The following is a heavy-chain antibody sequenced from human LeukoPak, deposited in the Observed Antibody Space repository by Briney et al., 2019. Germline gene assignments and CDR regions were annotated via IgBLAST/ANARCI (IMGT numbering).Heavy chain of an antibody. J-gene: IGHJ4*02. CDR2: ISSSSSYI. CDR1: GFTFSSYS. V-gene: IGHV3-21*04. D-gene: IGHD5-18*01. Sequence: PGGSLRLSCAASGFTFSSYSMNWVRQAPGKGLEWVSSISSSSSYIYYADSVKGRFTISRDNSKNTLYLQMNSLRAEDTAVYYCASETAMPLRPPVKVFDYWGQGTLVTVSS. CDR3: ASETAMPLRPPVKVFDY.